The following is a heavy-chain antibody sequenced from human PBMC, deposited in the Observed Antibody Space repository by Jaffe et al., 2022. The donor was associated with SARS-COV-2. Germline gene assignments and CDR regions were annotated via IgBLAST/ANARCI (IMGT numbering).Heavy chain of an antibody. CDR3: ARGRGEGYGDYIAPPGYYYYYGMDV. J-gene: IGHJ6*02. D-gene: IGHD4-17*01. CDR2: IIPIFGTA. V-gene: IGHV1-69*01. CDR1: GGTFSSYA. Sequence: QVQLVQSGAEVKKPGSSVKVSCKASGGTFSSYAISWVRQAPGQGLEWMGGIIPIFGTANYAQKFQGRVTITADESTSTAYMELSSLRSEDTAVYYCARGRGEGYGDYIAPPGYYYYYGMDVWGQGTTVTVSS.